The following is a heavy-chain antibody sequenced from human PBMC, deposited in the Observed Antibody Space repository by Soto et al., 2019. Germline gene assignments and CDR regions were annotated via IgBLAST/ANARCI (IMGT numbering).Heavy chain of an antibody. Sequence: SETLSLTCTVSGGSISSYFWSWIRQPPGKGLEWIGYIYYSGSTNYNPSLKSRVTISVDTSKNQLSLKLSSVTAADTAVYYCARVGYCGGDCSFPDYWGQGNLVTVSS. CDR3: ARVGYCGGDCSFPDY. D-gene: IGHD2-21*02. CDR1: GGSISSYF. J-gene: IGHJ4*02. V-gene: IGHV4-59*01. CDR2: IYYSGST.